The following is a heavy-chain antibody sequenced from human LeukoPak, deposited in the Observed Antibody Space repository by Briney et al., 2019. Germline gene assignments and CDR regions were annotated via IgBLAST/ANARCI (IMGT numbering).Heavy chain of an antibody. CDR1: GYTFTGYY. CDR3: ARDDGAPGYMDV. Sequence: SVKVSCKASGYTFTGYYMHWVRQAPGQGLEWMGGIIPIFGTANYAQKFQGRVTITTDESTSTAYMELSSLRSEDTAVYYCARDDGAPGYMDVWGKGTTVTVSS. D-gene: IGHD5-24*01. CDR2: IIPIFGTA. V-gene: IGHV1-69*05. J-gene: IGHJ6*03.